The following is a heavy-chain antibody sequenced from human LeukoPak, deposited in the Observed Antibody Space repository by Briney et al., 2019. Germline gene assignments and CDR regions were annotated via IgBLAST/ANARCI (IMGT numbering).Heavy chain of an antibody. CDR1: GASISRSS. CDR2: MFYGGDT. D-gene: IGHD4-23*01. J-gene: IGHJ2*01. V-gene: IGHV4-59*08. Sequence: SETLSLTCTASGASISRSSWSWIRQPPGKGLEWIGYMFYGGDTNHNPSLKSRVTMSVDMSKNQFSLRLSSVTAADTAVYYCAGHKVHDFGGSDWYFDLWGRGTLVTVSS. CDR3: AGHKVHDFGGSDWYFDL.